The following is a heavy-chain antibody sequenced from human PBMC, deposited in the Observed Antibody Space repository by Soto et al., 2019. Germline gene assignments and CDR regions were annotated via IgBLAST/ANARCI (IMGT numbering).Heavy chain of an antibody. V-gene: IGHV3-30*18. CDR3: AKEDRGWSHFDY. J-gene: IGHJ4*02. Sequence: QVQLVESGGGVVQPGRSLRLSCAASGFTFSSYGMHWVRQAPGKGLEWVAVISYDGSNKYYADSVKGRFTISRDNSKNTLYLQMNSLRAEDTAVYYCAKEDRGWSHFDYWGQGTLVTVSS. CDR2: ISYDGSNK. D-gene: IGHD6-19*01. CDR1: GFTFSSYG.